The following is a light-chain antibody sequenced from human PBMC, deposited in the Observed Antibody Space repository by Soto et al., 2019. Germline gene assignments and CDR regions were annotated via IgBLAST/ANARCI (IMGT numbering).Light chain of an antibody. Sequence: EIVMTQSAAMLSVSPGERATLSCRASQNVNNRLAWYQQKAGQPPRLLIYGASTRATGIPARFSGSGSGTEFTLTISSLQSEDFAVYYCKHFNSWPLLFGQGTKVDIK. CDR2: GAS. V-gene: IGKV3-15*01. CDR3: KHFNSWPLL. J-gene: IGKJ1*01. CDR1: QNVNNR.